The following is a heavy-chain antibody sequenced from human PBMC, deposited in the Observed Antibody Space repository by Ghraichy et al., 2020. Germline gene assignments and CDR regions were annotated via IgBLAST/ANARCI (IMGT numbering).Heavy chain of an antibody. CDR1: GGSISSSSYY. Sequence: SETLSLTCTVSGGSISSSSYYWGWIRQPPGKGLEWIGSIYYSGSTYYNPSLKSRVTISVDTSKNQFSLKLSSVTAADTAVYYCARHMAVAGYYWYFDLWGRGTLVTVSS. V-gene: IGHV4-39*01. CDR3: ARHMAVAGYYWYFDL. CDR2: IYYSGST. D-gene: IGHD6-19*01. J-gene: IGHJ2*01.